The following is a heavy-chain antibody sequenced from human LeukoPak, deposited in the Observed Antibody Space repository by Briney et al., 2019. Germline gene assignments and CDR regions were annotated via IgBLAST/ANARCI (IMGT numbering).Heavy chain of an antibody. D-gene: IGHD1-20*01. CDR1: GFTFSGHT. CDR3: VRDLTGTTSFDY. Sequence: KTGGSLRLSCAASGFTFSGHTMNWVRQASGKTLEWVSYISGSSSYIYYADSVKARFTISRDNAKNSLYLQMNSLRAEDTALYYCVRDLTGTTSFDYWGQGTLVTVSS. V-gene: IGHV3-21*01. CDR2: ISGSSSYI. J-gene: IGHJ4*02.